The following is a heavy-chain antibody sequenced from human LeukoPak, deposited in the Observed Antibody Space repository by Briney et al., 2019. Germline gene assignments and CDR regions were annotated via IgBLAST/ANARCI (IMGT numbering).Heavy chain of an antibody. CDR3: ARGSGGSGSYGMDV. V-gene: IGHV1-2*02. CDR2: INPNSGGT. J-gene: IGHJ6*02. Sequence: GASVKVSCKASGYTFTGYYMHWVRQAPGQGLEWMGWINPNSGGTNYAQKFQGRVTMTRDTSISTAYMELSRLRSDGTAVYYCARGSGGSGSYGMDVWGQGTTVTVSS. D-gene: IGHD3-10*01. CDR1: GYTFTGYY.